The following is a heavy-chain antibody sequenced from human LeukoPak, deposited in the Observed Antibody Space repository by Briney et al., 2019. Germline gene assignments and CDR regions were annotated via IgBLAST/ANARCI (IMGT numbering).Heavy chain of an antibody. V-gene: IGHV3-23*01. CDR3: ARSPAAYYYYMDV. CDR1: GFTFSSYA. CDR2: ISGSGGST. J-gene: IGHJ6*03. Sequence: GGSLRLSCAASGFTFSSYAMTWVRQAPGKGLEWVSAISGSGGSTYYADSVRGRFTISRDNSKNTLYLQMNSLRAEDTAVYYYARSPAAYYYYMDVWGIGTTVTVSS. D-gene: IGHD2-2*01.